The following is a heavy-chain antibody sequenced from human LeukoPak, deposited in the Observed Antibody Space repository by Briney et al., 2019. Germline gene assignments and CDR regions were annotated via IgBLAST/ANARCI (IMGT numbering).Heavy chain of an antibody. Sequence: ASVKVSCKASGYIFASSGISWVRQAPGQGLEWMGWISAYNGYTNYAQMFQDRVTMTTDTSTTTAYMELRSLRSDDTAVYYCARSKGPYYYDRSGYRDYWGQGTLVTVSS. CDR2: ISAYNGYT. CDR3: ARSKGPYYYDRSGYRDY. J-gene: IGHJ4*02. CDR1: GYIFASSG. V-gene: IGHV1-18*01. D-gene: IGHD3-22*01.